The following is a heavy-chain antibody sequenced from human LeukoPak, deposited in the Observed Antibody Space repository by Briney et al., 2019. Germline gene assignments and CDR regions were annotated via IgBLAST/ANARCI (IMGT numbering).Heavy chain of an antibody. CDR1: GFTFSGYS. Sequence: GGSLRLSCAASGFTFSGYSMNWVRQAPGKGLEWVSSISSSSSYIYYADSVKGRFTISRDNAKNSLYLQMNSLRAEDTAVYYCARDLTTVTDYYGMDVWGQGTTVTVSS. D-gene: IGHD4-17*01. V-gene: IGHV3-21*01. CDR2: ISSSSSYI. J-gene: IGHJ6*02. CDR3: ARDLTTVTDYYGMDV.